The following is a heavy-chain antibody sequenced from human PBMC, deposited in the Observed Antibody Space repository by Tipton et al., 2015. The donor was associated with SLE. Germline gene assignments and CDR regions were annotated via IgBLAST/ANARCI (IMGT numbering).Heavy chain of an antibody. CDR3: ARDRGWELQKYIWFDP. J-gene: IGHJ5*02. CDR1: GGSISRYY. Sequence: TLSLTCTVSGGSISRYYWGWIRQPPGKGLEWIGYISYSGSTNYNPSLKSRVTMSADTSKNQLSLKLSSVTAADTAVYYCARDRGWELQKYIWFDPWGQGTLVTVSS. V-gene: IGHV4-59*12. CDR2: ISYSGST. D-gene: IGHD1-26*01.